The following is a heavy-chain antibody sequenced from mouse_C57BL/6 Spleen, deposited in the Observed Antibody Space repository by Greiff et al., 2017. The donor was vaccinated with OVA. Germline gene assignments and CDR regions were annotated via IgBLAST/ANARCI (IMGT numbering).Heavy chain of an antibody. CDR1: GFTFTDYY. V-gene: IGHV7-3*01. CDR2: IRNKANGYTT. J-gene: IGHJ2*01. Sequence: DVMLVESGGGLVQPGGSLSLSCAASGFTFTDYYMSWVRQPPGKALEWLGFIRNKANGYTTEYSASVKGRFTISRDNSQSILYLQMNALRAEDSATYYCARYYYGSRGGYFDYWGQGTTLTVSS. CDR3: ARYYYGSRGGYFDY. D-gene: IGHD1-1*01.